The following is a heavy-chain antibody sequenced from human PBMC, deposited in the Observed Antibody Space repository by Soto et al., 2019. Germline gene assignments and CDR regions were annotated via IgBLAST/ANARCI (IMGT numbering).Heavy chain of an antibody. Sequence: GGSLRLSCAASGFTFSSYAMSWFRQAPGKGLEWVSAISGSGGSTYYADSVKGRFTISRDNSKNTLYLQMNSLRAEDTAVYYCAKGGAVTGYYYGMDVWGQGTTVTVSS. CDR2: ISGSGGST. CDR1: GFTFSSYA. CDR3: AKGGAVTGYYYGMDV. J-gene: IGHJ6*02. D-gene: IGHD2-21*02. V-gene: IGHV3-23*01.